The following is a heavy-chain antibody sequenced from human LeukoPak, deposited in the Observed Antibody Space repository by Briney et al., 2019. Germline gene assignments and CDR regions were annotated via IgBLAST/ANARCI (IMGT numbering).Heavy chain of an antibody. V-gene: IGHV3-23*01. CDR1: GFTFTTYA. D-gene: IGHD4-17*01. CDR3: TVDSGDLFDH. J-gene: IGHJ4*02. CDR2: ISGSGGST. Sequence: GGSLRLSCAASGFTFTTYAMSWVRQAPGKGLEWVSGISGSGGSTYYTDSVKGRFTISRDNPKNTLYLQMNSLRAEDTAIYYCTVDSGDLFDHWGQGTPVTVSS.